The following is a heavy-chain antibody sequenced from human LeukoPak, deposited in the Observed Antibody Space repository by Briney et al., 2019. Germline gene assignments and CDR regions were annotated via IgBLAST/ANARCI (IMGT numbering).Heavy chain of an antibody. Sequence: KPSETLSLTCTVSGGSISSYYWSWIRQPPGKGLEWIGYIYYSGSTNYNPSLKSRVTISVDTSKNQFSLKLSSVTAADTAVYYCASLKGSTYYDILTGYYEGPGYFDYWGQGTLVTVSS. CDR1: GGSISSYY. J-gene: IGHJ4*02. V-gene: IGHV4-59*08. CDR3: ASLKGSTYYDILTGYYEGPGYFDY. CDR2: IYYSGST. D-gene: IGHD3-9*01.